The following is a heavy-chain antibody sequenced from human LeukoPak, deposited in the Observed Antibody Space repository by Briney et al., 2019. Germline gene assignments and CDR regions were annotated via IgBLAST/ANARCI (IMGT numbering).Heavy chain of an antibody. V-gene: IGHV3-69-1*02. D-gene: IGHD5-12*01. J-gene: IGHJ4*02. CDR3: TRDGGFSGFDFDY. Sequence: GGSLRLSCAASGFSFNFYSMNWVRQAPGKRLEWISYITGSSVTMYGDSVKGRFTISRDNDKKLVYLQMINLGVEDTAVYYCTRDGGFSGFDFDYWGQGVLVTVSS. CDR2: ITGSSVT. CDR1: GFSFNFYS.